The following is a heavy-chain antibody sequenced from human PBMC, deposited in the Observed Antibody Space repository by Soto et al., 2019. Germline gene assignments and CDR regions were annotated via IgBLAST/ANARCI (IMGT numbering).Heavy chain of an antibody. CDR1: GGSVTSYF. D-gene: IGHD3-10*01. CDR2: VFPGGPT. J-gene: IGHJ4*02. CDR3: AITLSGCTYGSRQFYFDY. Sequence: SETLSLTCTVSGGSVTSYFWTWLRQPAGKGLEWIGHVFPGGPTSHNSSLKSRVSMSVDTSKNQFSLTLTSVTAADTAVYYCAITLSGCTYGSRQFYFDYWGQGTLVTVSS. V-gene: IGHV4-4*07.